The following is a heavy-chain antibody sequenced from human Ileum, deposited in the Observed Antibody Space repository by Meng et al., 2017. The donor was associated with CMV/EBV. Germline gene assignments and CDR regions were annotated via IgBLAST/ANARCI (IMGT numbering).Heavy chain of an antibody. CDR2: IHIGGTT. Sequence: VQLQASGPGLLKPSGTRSPTCTVSSDPISRNYWNWIRQPAGKGLESIGRIHIGGTTDYNPSLKSRVTMSVDTSKNQLSLKLTSVTAADTAVYYCARGYCSGATCYPYYFDYWGQGTLVTVSS. D-gene: IGHD2-15*01. CDR1: SDPISRNY. CDR3: ARGYCSGATCYPYYFDY. V-gene: IGHV4-4*07. J-gene: IGHJ4*02.